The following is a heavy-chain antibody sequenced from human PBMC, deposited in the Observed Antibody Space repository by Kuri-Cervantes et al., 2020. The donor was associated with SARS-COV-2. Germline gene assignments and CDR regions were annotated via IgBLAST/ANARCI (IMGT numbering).Heavy chain of an antibody. CDR1: GYTLTELS. D-gene: IGHD3-3*01. CDR3: ATAPLIRFLEWFRFDY. Sequence: ASVKVSCKVSGYTLTELSMHWVRQAPGKGLEWMGGFDPEDGETIYAQKFQGRVTMTEDTSTDTAYMELSSLRSEDTAVYYCATAPLIRFLEWFRFDYWGQGTLVTDSS. V-gene: IGHV1-24*01. J-gene: IGHJ4*02. CDR2: FDPEDGET.